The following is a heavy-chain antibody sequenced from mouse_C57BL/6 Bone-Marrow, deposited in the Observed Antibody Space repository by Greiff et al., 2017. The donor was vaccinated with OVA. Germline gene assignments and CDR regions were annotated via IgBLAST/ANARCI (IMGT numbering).Heavy chain of an antibody. J-gene: IGHJ1*03. Sequence: VKLQESGAELVRPGTSVKVSCKASGYAFTNYLIEWVKQRPGQGLEWIGVINPGSGGTNYNEKFKGKATLTADKSSSTAYMQLSSLTSEDSAVYFCARTMITHWYFDVWGTGTTVTVSS. CDR2: INPGSGGT. CDR1: GYAFTNYL. V-gene: IGHV1-54*01. D-gene: IGHD2-4*01. CDR3: ARTMITHWYFDV.